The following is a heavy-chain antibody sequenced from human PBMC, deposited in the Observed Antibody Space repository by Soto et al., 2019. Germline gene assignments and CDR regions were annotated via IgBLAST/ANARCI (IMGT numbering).Heavy chain of an antibody. CDR2: IYWDDDT. J-gene: IGHJ4*02. Sequence: QITLKEAGPTLVKPTQTLTLTCSFSGFTLITSGVGMGRIRQPPGKALEWLALIYWDDDTGYSTSLRNRLTITKDTSRNQVVLTMTNMDPADTATYYCAHTMSPRIFDSWGQGTLVTVSS. CDR3: AHTMSPRIFDS. V-gene: IGHV2-5*02. CDR1: GFTLITSGVG.